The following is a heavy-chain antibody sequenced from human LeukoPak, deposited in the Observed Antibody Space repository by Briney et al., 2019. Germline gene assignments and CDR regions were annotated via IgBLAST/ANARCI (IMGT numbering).Heavy chain of an antibody. D-gene: IGHD6-13*01. V-gene: IGHV3-30*18. Sequence: GGSLRLSCAASGFTFRNYGLHYVRQAPGRGLEWLAVISDDGTKRNYADSVAGRFTISRDKSNNTLYLQMNSLRAEDSAVYYCAKDRETTASGTFDHWGQGILVTVSS. CDR1: GFTFRNYG. CDR2: ISDDGTKR. CDR3: AKDRETTASGTFDH. J-gene: IGHJ4*02.